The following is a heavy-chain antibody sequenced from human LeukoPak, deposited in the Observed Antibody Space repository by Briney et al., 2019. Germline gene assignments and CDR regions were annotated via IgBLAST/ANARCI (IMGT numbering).Heavy chain of an antibody. CDR2: IYYSGST. CDR3: AREMYDSGGYRVSYFDF. J-gene: IGHJ4*02. V-gene: IGHV4-39*07. Sequence: SETLSLTCTVSGGSITSSSYYWGWIRQPPGKGLEWIGSIYYSGSTYYNPSLNNRVTRSIDTSKNQFSMKLSSVTAADTAVYYCAREMYDSGGYRVSYFDFWGQGNLVTVSS. D-gene: IGHD3-22*01. CDR1: GGSITSSSYY.